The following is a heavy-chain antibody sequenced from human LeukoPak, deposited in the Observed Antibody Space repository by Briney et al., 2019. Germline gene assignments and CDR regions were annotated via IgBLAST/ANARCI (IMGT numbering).Heavy chain of an antibody. V-gene: IGHV4-59*10. CDR2: IYTSGST. J-gene: IGHJ6*02. D-gene: IGHD4-17*01. Sequence: SETLSLTCAVYGGSFSSYYWSWIRQPAGKGLEWIGRIYTSGSTNYNPSLKSRVTMSVDTSKNQFSLKLSSVTAADTAVYYCQLVGDYDYYYYGMDVWGQGTTVTVSS. CDR3: QLVGDYDYYYYGMDV. CDR1: GGSFSSYY.